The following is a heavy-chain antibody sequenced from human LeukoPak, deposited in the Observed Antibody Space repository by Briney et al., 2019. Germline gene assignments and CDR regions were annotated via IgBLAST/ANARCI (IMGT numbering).Heavy chain of an antibody. Sequence: KASETLSLTCGASGYSISSDYYWGWIRQPPGKGLEWIGSIYHSGSTYKNPSLKSRVTISLDTSKNQFSLKLSSVTAADTAVYYCARQLSEWLLYGNWFDPWGQGTLVTVSS. J-gene: IGHJ5*02. CDR1: GYSISSDYY. CDR3: ARQLSEWLLYGNWFDP. V-gene: IGHV4-38-2*01. D-gene: IGHD3-3*01. CDR2: IYHSGST.